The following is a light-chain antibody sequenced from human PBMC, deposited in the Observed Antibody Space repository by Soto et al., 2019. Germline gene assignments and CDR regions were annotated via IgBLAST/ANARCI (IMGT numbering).Light chain of an antibody. CDR3: HQYGISPPT. Sequence: EVVLTQSPGTLSLSPGERATLSCRASQSVSGSDLAWYQQKPGQAPRLLISGVSIRATGTPDRFSGSGSGTDFTLTISSLEPEDFAVFYCHQYGISPPTFGPGTKVEI. CDR1: QSVSGSD. J-gene: IGKJ1*01. V-gene: IGKV3-20*01. CDR2: GVS.